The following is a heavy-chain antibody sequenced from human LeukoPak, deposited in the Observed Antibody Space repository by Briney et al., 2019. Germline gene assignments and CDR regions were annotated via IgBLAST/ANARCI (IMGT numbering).Heavy chain of an antibody. Sequence: VASVKVSCKASGGTFSSYAISWVRQAPGQGLEWMGGIIPIFGTANYAQKLQGRVTITADEYTSTAYMELSSLRSEDTAVYYCARGFTIFVSGAFDIWGQGTMVTVSS. D-gene: IGHD3-3*01. CDR3: ARGFTIFVSGAFDI. CDR2: IIPIFGTA. V-gene: IGHV1-69*13. J-gene: IGHJ3*02. CDR1: GGTFSSYA.